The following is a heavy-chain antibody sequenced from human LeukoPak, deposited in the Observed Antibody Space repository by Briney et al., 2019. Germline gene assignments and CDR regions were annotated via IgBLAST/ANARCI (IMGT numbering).Heavy chain of an antibody. Sequence: GGSLRLSCAASGFTFSSYWMSWVRQAPGEGLEWVANIKQDGSEKYYVDSVKGRFTISRDNAKNSLYLQMNSLRAEDTAVYYCARRRSSSSWYRYYFDYWGQGTLVTVSP. J-gene: IGHJ4*02. CDR3: ARRRSSSSWYRYYFDY. CDR2: IKQDGSEK. CDR1: GFTFSSYW. D-gene: IGHD6-13*01. V-gene: IGHV3-7*01.